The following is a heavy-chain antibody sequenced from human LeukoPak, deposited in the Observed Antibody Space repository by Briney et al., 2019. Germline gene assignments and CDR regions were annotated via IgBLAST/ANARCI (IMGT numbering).Heavy chain of an antibody. V-gene: IGHV4-38-2*01. J-gene: IGHJ6*04. D-gene: IGHD3-10*01. Sequence: SETLSLTCAVSGYSISSGYYWGWIRQPPGKGLEWIGSMSHNRGTYYNPSLKSRVTISMDTSKNQFSLRLSSVTAADTAVYYCASYYASGVSAYNYYGMDVWGKGTTVTVS. CDR1: GYSISSGYY. CDR3: ASYYASGVSAYNYYGMDV. CDR2: MSHNRGT.